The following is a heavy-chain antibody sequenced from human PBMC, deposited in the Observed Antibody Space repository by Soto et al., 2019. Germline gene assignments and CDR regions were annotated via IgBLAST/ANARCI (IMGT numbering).Heavy chain of an antibody. CDR1: GGSFSGYY. CDR2: INHSGST. V-gene: IGHV4-34*01. CDR3: ARGLGDYREGHSFDI. Sequence: SETLSPTCAVYGGSFSGYYWSWIRQPPGKGLEWIGEINHSGSTNYNPSLKSRVTISVDTSKNQFSLKLSSVTAADTAVYYCARGLGDYREGHSFDIWGQGTMVTVSS. D-gene: IGHD4-17*01. J-gene: IGHJ3*02.